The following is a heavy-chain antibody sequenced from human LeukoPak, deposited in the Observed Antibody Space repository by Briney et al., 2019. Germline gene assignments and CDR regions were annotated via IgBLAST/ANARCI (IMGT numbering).Heavy chain of an antibody. CDR2: IKRDERTT. CDR3: TTGAKSGYEY. J-gene: IGHJ4*02. D-gene: IGHD5-12*01. V-gene: IGHV3-74*01. Sequence: PGGCLGLFCAACGFTFSAYWMHWVRQVSGKGPVWVSFIKRDERTTNYAYSGKGRFTISRDNARNTVDLQMNNLRADDTAVYYCTTGAKSGYEYWGQGTLVTVSS. CDR1: GFTFSAYW.